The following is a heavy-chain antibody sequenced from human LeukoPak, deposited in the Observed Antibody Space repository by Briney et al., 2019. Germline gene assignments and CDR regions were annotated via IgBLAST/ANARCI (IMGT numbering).Heavy chain of an antibody. CDR2: ISYDGSNK. D-gene: IGHD2-2*01. CDR1: GFSFTNAW. Sequence: GGSLRLSCAASGFSFTNAWMSWGRQAPGKGLEWVAVISYDGSNKYYADSVKGRFTISRDNSKNTLYLQMNSLRAEDTAVYYCARDSLGYCSSTSCYSLGAFDYWGQGTLVTVSS. V-gene: IGHV3-30*03. J-gene: IGHJ4*02. CDR3: ARDSLGYCSSTSCYSLGAFDY.